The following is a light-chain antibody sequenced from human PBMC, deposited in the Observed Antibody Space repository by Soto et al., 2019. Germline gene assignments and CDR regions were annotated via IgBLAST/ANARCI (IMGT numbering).Light chain of an antibody. CDR1: QSVASY. CDR2: DAS. V-gene: IGKV3-11*01. Sequence: EVVLTQSPATLSLSPGERATLSCRASQSVASYLAWYQQRPGQALRLLVYDASNRAPGIPARFSGSGSGTDFTLTINSLEPEDFAIYYCQHRANWPLTFGGGTRVELK. CDR3: QHRANWPLT. J-gene: IGKJ4*01.